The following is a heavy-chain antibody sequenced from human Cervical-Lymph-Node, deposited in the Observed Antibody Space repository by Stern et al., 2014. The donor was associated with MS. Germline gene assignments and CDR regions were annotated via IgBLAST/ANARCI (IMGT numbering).Heavy chain of an antibody. Sequence: VQLVQSGAEVKKPGASVRLSCKTSGYTFSSYATHWVRQAPGQSLEWMGWIHGGNGNTKYSRQFQDRGTIDRDTSATTVYMEVRSLRPEDTAVYYCARDPRGGMDVWGQGTTVTVSS. J-gene: IGHJ6*02. CDR1: GYTFSSYA. V-gene: IGHV1-3*02. CDR3: ARDPRGGMDV. CDR2: IHGGNGNT.